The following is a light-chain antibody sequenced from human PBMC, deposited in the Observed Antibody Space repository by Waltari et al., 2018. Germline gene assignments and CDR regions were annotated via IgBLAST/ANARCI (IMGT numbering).Light chain of an antibody. V-gene: IGLV1-47*01. Sequence: QSVLTQPPSASGTPGQRVTISCSGSSSNIGNHYVSWYQQSLGAAPKLLIYRHDRRPSGVPDLFSGSKSGTSASLAISGLRSEDEAAYYCAAWDDSLTAYVFGSGTKVTVL. CDR3: AAWDDSLTAYV. J-gene: IGLJ1*01. CDR2: RHD. CDR1: SSNIGNHY.